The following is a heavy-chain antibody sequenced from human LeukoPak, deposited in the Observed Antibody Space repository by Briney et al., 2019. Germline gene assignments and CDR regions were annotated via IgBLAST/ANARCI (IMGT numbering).Heavy chain of an antibody. Sequence: ASVKVSCKASGYTFTGFYMHWVRQAPGQGLEWMGRINPNSGGANYAQKFQGRVTMTRDTSISTAYMELSRLRSDDTAVYYCARGLEMATLTYYYYYGMDVWGQGTTVTASS. CDR2: INPNSGGA. D-gene: IGHD5-24*01. CDR1: GYTFTGFY. CDR3: ARGLEMATLTYYYYYGMDV. V-gene: IGHV1-2*06. J-gene: IGHJ6*02.